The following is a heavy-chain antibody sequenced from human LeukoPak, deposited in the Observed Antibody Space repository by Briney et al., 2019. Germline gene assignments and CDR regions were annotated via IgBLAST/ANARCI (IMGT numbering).Heavy chain of an antibody. CDR1: GGSISSHY. CDR2: IYYSGST. V-gene: IGHV4-59*11. CDR3: ASVGSSSGDFDY. D-gene: IGHD6-6*01. J-gene: IGHJ4*02. Sequence: SGTLSLTCTVPGGSISSHYWSWIRQPPGKGLEWIGYIYYSGSTNYNPSLKRRVTISVDTSKKQFSLKLSSVTAAATAVYYCASVGSSSGDFDYWGQGTLVTVSS.